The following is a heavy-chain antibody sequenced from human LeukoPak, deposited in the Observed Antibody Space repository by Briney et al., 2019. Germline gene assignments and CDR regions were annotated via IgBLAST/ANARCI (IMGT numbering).Heavy chain of an antibody. J-gene: IGHJ4*02. Sequence: GASVKVSCKASGYTFPSYLMHWVRQAPGQGLEWMGIINPTGGSTTYAQKFQSRVTMTRDTSTSTVYMELSSLRSDDTAVYYCARTAARRFDYWGQGTLVTVSS. CDR2: INPTGGST. CDR1: GYTFPSYL. D-gene: IGHD6-6*01. CDR3: ARTAARRFDY. V-gene: IGHV1-46*01.